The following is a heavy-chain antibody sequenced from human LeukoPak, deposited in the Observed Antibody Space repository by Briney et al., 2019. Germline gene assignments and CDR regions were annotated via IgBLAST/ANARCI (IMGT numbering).Heavy chain of an antibody. CDR1: GFTFSSYA. CDR3: VRAPVVFWSGYLGMDV. J-gene: IGHJ6*04. Sequence: PGGSLRLSCAASGFTFSSYAMSWVRQAPGKGLEWVSYISNSSESIYYADSVKGRFTISRDNAKNSLYLQMSNVRAEDTAVYFCVRAPVVFWSGYLGMDVWGKGTTVTVSS. D-gene: IGHD3-3*01. CDR2: ISNSSESI. V-gene: IGHV3-48*04.